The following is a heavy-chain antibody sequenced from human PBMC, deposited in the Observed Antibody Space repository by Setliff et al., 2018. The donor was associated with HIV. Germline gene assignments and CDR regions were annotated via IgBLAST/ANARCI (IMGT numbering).Heavy chain of an antibody. CDR3: AAAFRWGQYY. D-gene: IGHD2-15*01. J-gene: IGHJ4*02. Sequence: ASVKVSCKASGYTFTDYYIHWVRQAPGQGLEWMGRISPGNAKTLYVEKFQDRVTMTADVSKGTAYMDVRSLTSEDTAIYFCAAAFRWGQYYWGQGALVTVSS. CDR2: ISPGNAKT. CDR1: GYTFTDYY. V-gene: IGHV1-69-2*01.